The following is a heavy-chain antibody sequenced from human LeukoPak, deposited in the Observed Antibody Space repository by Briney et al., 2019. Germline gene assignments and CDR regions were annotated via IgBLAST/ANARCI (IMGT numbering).Heavy chain of an antibody. CDR1: GVTFSSYE. D-gene: IGHD1-26*01. Sequence: GGSLRLSCAASGVTFSSYEMNWVRQAPGKGLEWVSYISSSGSTIYYADSVKGRFTISRDNAKNSPYLQMNSLRAEDTAVYYSARNGIMGAGYYFDYWGQGTLVTVSS. V-gene: IGHV3-48*03. CDR3: ARNGIMGAGYYFDY. CDR2: ISSSGSTI. J-gene: IGHJ4*02.